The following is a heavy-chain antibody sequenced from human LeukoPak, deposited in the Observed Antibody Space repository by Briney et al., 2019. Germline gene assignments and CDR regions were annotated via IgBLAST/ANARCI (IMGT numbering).Heavy chain of an antibody. CDR3: AKGLHVYYYSGMDV. Sequence: PGGSLRLSCAASGFTFDDYTMHWVRQAPGKGLEWVSLISCDGGSTYYADSVKGRFTISRENSKNSLYLQMNSLRTEDPALYYCAKGLHVYYYSGMDVWGQGTTVTVSS. D-gene: IGHD4-11*01. J-gene: IGHJ6*02. CDR1: GFTFDDYT. V-gene: IGHV3-43*01. CDR2: ISCDGGST.